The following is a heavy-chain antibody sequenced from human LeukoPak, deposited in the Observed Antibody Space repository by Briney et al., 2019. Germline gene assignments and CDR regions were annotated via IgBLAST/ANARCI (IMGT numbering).Heavy chain of an antibody. Sequence: GASVKVSCKASGYTFTRYYMHWVRQAPGQGLEWMGGIIPIFGTANYAQKFQGRVTITADESTSTAYMELSSLRSEDTAVYYCARSRDEYDFWSGLNYWGQGTLVTVSS. CDR1: GYTFTRYY. CDR3: ARSRDEYDFWSGLNY. J-gene: IGHJ4*02. D-gene: IGHD3-3*01. V-gene: IGHV1-69*13. CDR2: IIPIFGTA.